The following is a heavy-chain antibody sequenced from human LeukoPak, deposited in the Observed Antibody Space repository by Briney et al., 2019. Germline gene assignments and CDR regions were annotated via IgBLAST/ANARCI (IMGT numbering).Heavy chain of an antibody. J-gene: IGHJ4*02. CDR3: ASDLLFVKKYDSSGYSDY. CDR1: GGSISSSSYY. CDR2: IYYSGST. V-gene: IGHV4-39*07. Sequence: SETLSLTCTVSGGSISSSSYYWGWIRQPPGKGLEWIGSIYYSGSTYYNPSLKSRVTISVDTSKNQFSLKLSSVTAADTAVYYCASDLLFVKKYDSSGYSDYWGQGTLVTVSS. D-gene: IGHD3-22*01.